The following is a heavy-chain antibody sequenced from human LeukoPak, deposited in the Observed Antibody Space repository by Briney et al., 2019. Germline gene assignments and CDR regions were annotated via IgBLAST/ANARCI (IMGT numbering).Heavy chain of an antibody. V-gene: IGHV3-7*01. CDR1: GFTFSSYW. CDR2: IKQDGSEK. D-gene: IGHD4-23*01. Sequence: GGSLRLSCAASGFTFSSYWMSWVRQAPGKGLEWVANIKQDGSEKYYVDSVEGRFTISRDNAKNSLCLQMNSLRAEDTAVYYCARAAVVTSSYYYGMDVWGQGTTVTVSS. CDR3: ARAAVVTSSYYYGMDV. J-gene: IGHJ6*02.